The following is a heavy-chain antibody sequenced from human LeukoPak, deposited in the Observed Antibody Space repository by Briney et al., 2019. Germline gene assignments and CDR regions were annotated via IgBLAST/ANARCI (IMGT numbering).Heavy chain of an antibody. J-gene: IGHJ6*02. CDR1: GGSFSGYY. Sequence: SETLSLTCAVYGGSFSGYYWSWIHQPPGKGLEWIGEINHSGSTNYNPSLKSRVTISVDTSKNQFSLKLSSVTAADTAVYYCARGRCSSTSCYPYYYYYYGMDVWGQGTTVTVSS. V-gene: IGHV4-34*01. CDR2: INHSGST. D-gene: IGHD2-2*01. CDR3: ARGRCSSTSCYPYYYYYYGMDV.